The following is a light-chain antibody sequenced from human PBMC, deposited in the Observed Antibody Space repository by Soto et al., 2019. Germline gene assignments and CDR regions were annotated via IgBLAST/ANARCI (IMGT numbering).Light chain of an antibody. CDR2: SAH. V-gene: IGKV3-15*01. CDR3: QQYNQWPLT. J-gene: IGKJ4*01. CDR1: QSLSNN. Sequence: EIVMTQSPATLSVSPGERATLSYRASQSLSNNLAWYQQKPGQAPRLLIYSAHTRATGVPARFSGSGSGTEFTLTITSLQSEDLAVFYCQQYNQWPLTFGGGTNVETK.